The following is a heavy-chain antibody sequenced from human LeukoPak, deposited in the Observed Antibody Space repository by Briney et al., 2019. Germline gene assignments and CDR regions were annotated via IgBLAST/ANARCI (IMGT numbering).Heavy chain of an antibody. V-gene: IGHV4-34*01. Sequence: SETLSLTCAVYGGSFSGYYWSWIRQPPGKGLEWIGEINHSGSTNYNPSLKSRVTISVDTSKNQFSLKLSSVTVADTAVYYCARVLTGFGYWGLGTLVTVSS. CDR3: ARVLTGFGY. D-gene: IGHD3-9*01. CDR2: INHSGST. J-gene: IGHJ4*02. CDR1: GGSFSGYY.